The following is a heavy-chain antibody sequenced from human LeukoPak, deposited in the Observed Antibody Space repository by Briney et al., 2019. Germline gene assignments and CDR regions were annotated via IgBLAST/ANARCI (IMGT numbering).Heavy chain of an antibody. V-gene: IGHV4-38-2*02. CDR3: ARDEREAGGTNNWFDP. J-gene: IGHJ5*02. CDR2: IYHSGST. Sequence: SQTLSLTCTVSGDSISSGYYWGWIRQPPGKGLEWIGSIYHSGSTYYNPSLKSRVTISVDTSKNQFSLKLSSVTAADTAVYYCARDEREAGGTNNWFDPWGQGTLVTVSS. CDR1: GDSISSGYY. D-gene: IGHD1/OR15-1a*01.